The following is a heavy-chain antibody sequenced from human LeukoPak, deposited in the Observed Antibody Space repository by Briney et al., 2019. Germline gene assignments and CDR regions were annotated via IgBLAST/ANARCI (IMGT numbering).Heavy chain of an antibody. J-gene: IGHJ3*02. V-gene: IGHV3-30-3*01. CDR2: ISYDGSNK. CDR1: GFTFSSYA. Sequence: GGSLRLSCAASGFTFSSYAMHWVRQAPGKGLEWVAVISYDGSNKYYADSVKGRFTISRDNSKNTLYLQMNSLRAEDTAVYYCAREPPLRFLDIWGQGTMVTVSS. D-gene: IGHD3-3*01. CDR3: AREPPLRFLDI.